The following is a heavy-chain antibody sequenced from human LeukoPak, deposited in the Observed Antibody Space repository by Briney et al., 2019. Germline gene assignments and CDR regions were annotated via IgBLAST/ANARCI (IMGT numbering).Heavy chain of an antibody. V-gene: IGHV3-15*01. CDR1: GFTFSKAW. J-gene: IGHJ6*04. D-gene: IGHD3-3*01. CDR3: TTMITIFGVVWMDV. CDR2: IKSKTDGGKT. Sequence: GGSLTLSCAASGFTFSKAWMSWVRQAPGKGLELVGCIKSKTDGGKTDYAAPVKGRFTISRDDSKNTLYLQMNSLKTEDTAVYYCTTMITIFGVVWMDVGGKGTTVTVSS.